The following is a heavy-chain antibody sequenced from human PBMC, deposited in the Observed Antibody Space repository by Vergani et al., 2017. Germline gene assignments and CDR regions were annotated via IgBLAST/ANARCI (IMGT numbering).Heavy chain of an antibody. J-gene: IGHJ5*02. Sequence: EVQLVPSGAEVKKPGESLTISCKGSGYSFTSYWIGWVRQLPGKGLEWMGIIYPGDSDTRYSPSFQGQVTISADKSISTAYLQWSSLKASDTAMYYCARLEIAVAGPNWFDPWGQGTLVTVSS. CDR3: ARLEIAVAGPNWFDP. D-gene: IGHD6-19*01. CDR1: GYSFTSYW. CDR2: IYPGDSDT. V-gene: IGHV5-51*01.